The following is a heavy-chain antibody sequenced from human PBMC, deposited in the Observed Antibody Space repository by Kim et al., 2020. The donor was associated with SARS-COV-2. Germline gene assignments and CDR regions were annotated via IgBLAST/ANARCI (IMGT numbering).Heavy chain of an antibody. D-gene: IGHD3-3*01. CDR2: IKQDGSEK. J-gene: IGHJ6*02. CDR1: GFTFSSYW. Sequence: GGSLRLSCAASGFTFSSYWMSWVRQAPGKGLEWVANIKQDGSEKYYVDSVKGRFTISRDNAKNTLYLQMNSLRAEDTAVYYCARDGGSTIVGVVPLSDGMAVWGQGTTVTVSS. V-gene: IGHV3-7*01. CDR3: ARDGGSTIVGVVPLSDGMAV.